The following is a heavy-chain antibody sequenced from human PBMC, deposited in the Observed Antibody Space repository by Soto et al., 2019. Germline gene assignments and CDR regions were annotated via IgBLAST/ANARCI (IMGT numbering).Heavy chain of an antibody. J-gene: IGHJ6*03. Sequence: QVQLQESGPGLVKPSETLSLTCTVSGGSISSYYWSWIRQPPGKGLEWFGYIYYSGGTNYNPSLKSRFTISVDTSKTQFSLTLSSVTAADTAVYYCARRRYDCWSGYFPLDYYYYYMDVWGKGTTVNVSS. V-gene: IGHV4-59*08. D-gene: IGHD3-3*01. CDR2: IYYSGGT. CDR1: GGSISSYY. CDR3: ARRRYDCWSGYFPLDYYYYYMDV.